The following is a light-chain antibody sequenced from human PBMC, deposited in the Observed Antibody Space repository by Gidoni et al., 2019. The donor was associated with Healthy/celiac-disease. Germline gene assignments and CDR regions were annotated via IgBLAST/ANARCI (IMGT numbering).Light chain of an antibody. J-gene: IGKJ1*01. V-gene: IGKV1-5*03. Sequence: DIQMTQSPSTLSASVGDRVTSTCRASQSISSWLAWYQQKPVKAPNLLIYKASSLEIGVPSRFSGSGSGTEFTLTLSSLQPDDFATYYCQQYNSYPWTFGQGTKVEIK. CDR2: KAS. CDR3: QQYNSYPWT. CDR1: QSISSW.